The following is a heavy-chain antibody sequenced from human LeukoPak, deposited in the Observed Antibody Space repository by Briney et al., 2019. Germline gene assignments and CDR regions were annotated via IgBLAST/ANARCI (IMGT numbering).Heavy chain of an antibody. Sequence: GGSLRLSCAASGFSFANAWMSWVRQAPGKGLEWVSVISGSGGSTYYADSVKGRFTIFRDKSRNTLYLQLNSLRAEDTAVYYCAKGGWIPYHFDYWGQGSLVTVSS. J-gene: IGHJ4*02. CDR3: AKGGWIPYHFDY. CDR2: ISGSGGST. CDR1: GFSFANAW. V-gene: IGHV3-23*01. D-gene: IGHD6-19*01.